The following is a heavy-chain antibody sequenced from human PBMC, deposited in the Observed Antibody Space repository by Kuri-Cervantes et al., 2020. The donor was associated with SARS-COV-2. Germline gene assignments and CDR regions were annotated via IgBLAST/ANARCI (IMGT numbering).Heavy chain of an antibody. D-gene: IGHD3-3*01. CDR2: ISYDGSKK. CDR3: ARVWRGELYYYYGMDV. Sequence: GGSLRLSCAASGFTFSSYAMHWVRQAPGKGLEWVAVISYDGSKKYYADSVKGRFTISRDNSKNTLYLQMNSLRAEDTAVYYCARVWRGELYYYYGMDVWGQGTTVTVSS. V-gene: IGHV3-30-3*01. CDR1: GFTFSSYA. J-gene: IGHJ6*02.